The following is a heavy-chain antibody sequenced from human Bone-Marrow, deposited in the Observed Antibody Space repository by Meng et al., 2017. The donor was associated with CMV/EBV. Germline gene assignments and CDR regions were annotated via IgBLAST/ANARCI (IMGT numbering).Heavy chain of an antibody. Sequence: GESLKISCAASGFTFSSYGMHWVRQAPGKGLEWVAFIRYDGSNKYCTDSVRGRFSISRDNSKNTLFLQMNSLRPEDTALYYCAKDGDDTRRAADAFEIWGQGTMVTVSS. CDR3: AKDGDDTRRAADAFEI. CDR2: IRYDGSNK. V-gene: IGHV3-30*02. J-gene: IGHJ3*02. D-gene: IGHD1-14*01. CDR1: GFTFSSYG.